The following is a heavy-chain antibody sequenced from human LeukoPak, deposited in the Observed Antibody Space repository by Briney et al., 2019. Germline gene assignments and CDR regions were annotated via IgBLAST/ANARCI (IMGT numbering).Heavy chain of an antibody. CDR1: GGSISSSSYY. CDR3: ARGDSSVYNWFDP. CDR2: IYYSGST. J-gene: IGHJ5*02. V-gene: IGHV4-39*01. Sequence: PSETLSLTCTVSGGSISSSSYYWGWIRQPPGKGLEWIGSIYYSGSTYYNPSLKSRVTISVDTSKNQFSLKLSSVTAADTAVYYCARGDSSVYNWFDPWGQGTLVTVSS. D-gene: IGHD6-25*01.